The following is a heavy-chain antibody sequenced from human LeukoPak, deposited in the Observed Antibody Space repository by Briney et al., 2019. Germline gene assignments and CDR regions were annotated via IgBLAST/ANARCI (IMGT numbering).Heavy chain of an antibody. CDR2: GDYSGGT. Sequence: SETLSLTCTVSGDSFTSVTDYWAWIRQPPGKGLEWIASGDYSGGTYYNPSLESRVAISADMSKNQISLKLSSVTAADTAVYYCARANYDILTGYPYNWFDPWGQGTLVTVSS. J-gene: IGHJ5*02. CDR1: GDSFTSVTDY. D-gene: IGHD3-9*01. CDR3: ARANYDILTGYPYNWFDP. V-gene: IGHV4-39*07.